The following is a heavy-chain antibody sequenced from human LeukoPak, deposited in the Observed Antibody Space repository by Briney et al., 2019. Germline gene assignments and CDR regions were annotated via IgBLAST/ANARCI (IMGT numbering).Heavy chain of an antibody. CDR3: AKDLVYYYASGSTTGFDH. CDR1: GFTFNSYA. D-gene: IGHD3-10*01. Sequence: GGSLRLSCAASGFTFNSYAMNWVRQAPGKGLEWISGISASDGSTYYADSVKGRFIISRDNSKNTLYLQMNSLRAEDTAVYYCAKDLVYYYASGSTTGFDHWGQGTLVTVSS. CDR2: ISASDGST. V-gene: IGHV3-23*01. J-gene: IGHJ4*02.